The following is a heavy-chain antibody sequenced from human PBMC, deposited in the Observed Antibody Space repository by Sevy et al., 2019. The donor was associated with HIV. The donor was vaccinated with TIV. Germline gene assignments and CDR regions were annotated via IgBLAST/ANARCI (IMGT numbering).Heavy chain of an antibody. D-gene: IGHD3-3*01. CDR3: AKDQFLEWLSYFDY. V-gene: IGHV3-30*18. CDR1: GFTFSSYG. CDR2: ISYDGSNK. J-gene: IGHJ4*02. Sequence: GSLRLSCAASGFTFSSYGMHWVRQAPGKGLEWVAVISYDGSNKYYADSVKGRFTISRDNSKNTLYLQMNSLRAEDTAVYYCAKDQFLEWLSYFDYWGQGTLVTVSS.